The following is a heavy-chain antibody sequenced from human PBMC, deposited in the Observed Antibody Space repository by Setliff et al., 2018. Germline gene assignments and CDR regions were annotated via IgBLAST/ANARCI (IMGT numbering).Heavy chain of an antibody. CDR3: ARGFDVCGGGACYTDGPYYFDY. D-gene: IGHD2-21*02. V-gene: IGHV4-34*01. CDR1: GESFSGHY. Sequence: SETLSLTCAVYGESFSGHYWSWIRQPPAKGLEWIGEINHSGSTNYNPSLKSRVTISVDTSKNQFSLKLSSVAAADTAVYYCARGFDVCGGGACYTDGPYYFDYWGLGTLVTVSS. CDR2: INHSGST. J-gene: IGHJ4*02.